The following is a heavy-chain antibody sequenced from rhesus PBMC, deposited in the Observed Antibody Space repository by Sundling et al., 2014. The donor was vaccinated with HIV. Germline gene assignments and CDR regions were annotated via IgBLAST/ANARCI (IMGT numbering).Heavy chain of an antibody. CDR1: GGSITNSYY. CDR3: ARYLPAAGFDY. J-gene: IGHJ4*01. V-gene: IGHV4-106*01. CDR2: IYGSGGTT. Sequence: QVQLQESGPGLMKPSETLSLTCAVSGGSITNSYYWSWIRQPPGKGLEWIGYIYGSGGTTYYNPSFKTRVTISIDTPKNQFSLKLSSVIAADTAVYHCARYLPAAGFDYWGQGVLVTVSS. D-gene: IGHD6-25*01.